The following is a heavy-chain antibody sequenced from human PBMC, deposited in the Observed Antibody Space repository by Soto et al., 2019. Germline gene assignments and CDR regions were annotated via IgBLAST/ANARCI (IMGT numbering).Heavy chain of an antibody. D-gene: IGHD6-13*01. CDR3: AIAMYSSKTDFDC. CDR1: GFTFSDYY. Sequence: QVQLVESGGGLVKPGGSLRLSCAASGFTFSDYYMSWIRQTPGKGLEWVSYISSSAATISYADSLKGRFTISRDNANNSLYLQMHSLKADDTAVYYFAIAMYSSKTDFDCLGQEPLVTVSS. CDR2: ISSSAATI. V-gene: IGHV3-11*01. J-gene: IGHJ4*02.